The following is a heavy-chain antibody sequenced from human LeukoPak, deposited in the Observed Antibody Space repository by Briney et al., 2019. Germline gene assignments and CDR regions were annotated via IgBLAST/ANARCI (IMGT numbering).Heavy chain of an antibody. CDR2: IYYSGST. CDR1: GGSISSSSYY. CDR3: ARVSYYYESNDYYSNYYFDY. J-gene: IGHJ4*02. Sequence: SETLSLTCTVSGGSISSSSYYWGWIRQPPGKGLEWIGSIYYSGSTYYNPSLKSRVTISVDTSKNQFSLKLTSVTAADTAVYYCARVSYYYESNDYYSNYYFDYWGQGTLVPVSS. V-gene: IGHV4-39*07. D-gene: IGHD3-22*01.